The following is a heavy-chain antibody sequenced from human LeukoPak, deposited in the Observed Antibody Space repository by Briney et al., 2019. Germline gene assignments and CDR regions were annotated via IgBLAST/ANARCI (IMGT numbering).Heavy chain of an antibody. Sequence: SQTLSLTCAVSGGSISSGGYSWSWIRQPPGKGLEWIGYIYHSGSTYYNPSLKSRVTISVDRSKNQFSLKLSSVTAADTAVYYCARSGDPTVLIYYYYGMDVWGKGTTVTVSP. J-gene: IGHJ6*04. CDR1: GGSISSGGYS. V-gene: IGHV4-30-2*01. CDR2: IYHSGST. CDR3: ARSGDPTVLIYYYYGMDV. D-gene: IGHD2-21*02.